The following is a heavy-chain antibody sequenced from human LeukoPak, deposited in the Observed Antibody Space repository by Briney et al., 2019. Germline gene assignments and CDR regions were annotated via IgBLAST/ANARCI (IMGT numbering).Heavy chain of an antibody. CDR3: ARASDSSGYYYWFDP. D-gene: IGHD3-22*01. CDR1: GYSISSGYY. CDR2: IYHSGSI. V-gene: IGHV4-38-2*01. Sequence: SQTLSPTCAVSGYSISSGYYWGWIRQPPGKGLEWIGSIYHSGSIYYNPSLKSRVTISVDTSKNQFSLKLSSVTAADTAVYYCARASDSSGYYYWFDPWGQGALVTVSS. J-gene: IGHJ5*02.